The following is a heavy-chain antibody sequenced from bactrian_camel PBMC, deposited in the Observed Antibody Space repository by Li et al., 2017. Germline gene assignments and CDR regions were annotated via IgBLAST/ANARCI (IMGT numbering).Heavy chain of an antibody. Sequence: VQLVESGGGLVQSGGSLSLSCAASGFLFSTEGMSWVRQAPGKELEWVSGISSDGRNVHYGGFVKGRFTISRDNAKSTVYLQMNSLKPEDTAIYYCAAGATSWHCPTDKFEYNYWGQGTQVTVS. D-gene: IGHD6*01. CDR3: AAGATSWHCPTDKFEYNY. V-gene: IGHV3S40*01. CDR1: GFLFSTEG. CDR2: ISSDGRNV. J-gene: IGHJ4*01.